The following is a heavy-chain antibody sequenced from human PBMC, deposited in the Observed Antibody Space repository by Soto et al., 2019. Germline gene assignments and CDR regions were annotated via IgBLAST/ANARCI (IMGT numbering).Heavy chain of an antibody. D-gene: IGHD3-9*01. CDR1: GGSISSSSYY. V-gene: IGHV4-39*01. CDR2: IYYSGST. CDR3: ARQDFDVLRYFDWPGGFDY. J-gene: IGHJ4*02. Sequence: QLQLQESGPGLVKPSETLSLTCTVSGGSISSSSYYWGWIRQPPGKGLEWIGSIYYSGSTYYNPSLKSRVTISVDTSKNQFSLKLSSVTAADTAVYYCARQDFDVLRYFDWPGGFDYWGQGTLVTVSS.